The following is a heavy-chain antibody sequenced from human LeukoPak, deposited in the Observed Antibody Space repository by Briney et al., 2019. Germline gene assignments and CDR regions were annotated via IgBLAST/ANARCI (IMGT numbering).Heavy chain of an antibody. CDR3: ARLVPLWQLGFRDALDT. J-gene: IGHJ3*02. D-gene: IGHD1-1*01. CDR2: INHSGGT. CDR1: DESFSAYY. V-gene: IGHV4-34*01. Sequence: SETLSLTCAVSDESFSAYYWSWIRQPPGKGPEWIGEINHSGGTNYNPSLKSRVTISVDTSKNQFSLRLTSVTAADTAVYYCARLVPLWQLGFRDALDTWGQGTMVTVSS.